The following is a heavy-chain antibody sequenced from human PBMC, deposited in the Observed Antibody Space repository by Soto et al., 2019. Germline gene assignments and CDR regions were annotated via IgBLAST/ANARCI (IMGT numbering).Heavy chain of an antibody. CDR3: AREAYDYVWGSYRYTSAYDAFDI. CDR2: ISSSSSYI. CDR1: GFTFSSYS. Sequence: PGGSLKLSCAASGFTFSSYSMNWVRQAPGKGLEWVSSISSSSSYIHYADSVKGRFTISRDNAKNSLYLQMNSLRAEDTAVYYCAREAYDYVWGSYRYTSAYDAFDIWGQGTMVTV. J-gene: IGHJ3*02. V-gene: IGHV3-21*01. D-gene: IGHD3-16*02.